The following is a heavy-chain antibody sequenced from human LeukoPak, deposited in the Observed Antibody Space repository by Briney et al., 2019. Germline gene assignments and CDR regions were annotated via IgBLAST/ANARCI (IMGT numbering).Heavy chain of an antibody. V-gene: IGHV3-23*01. CDR2: ISGSGGST. CDR1: GFTFSSYA. CDR3: AKGAAAANYWYFDL. D-gene: IGHD6-13*01. J-gene: IGHJ2*01. Sequence: GGSLRLSCAASGFTFSSYAMSWVRQAPGKGLEWVSAISGSGGSTYYADSVTGRITISRDKSKNTMHLQMNSLRAEDTAVYYCAKGAAAANYWYFDLWGRGTLVTVSS.